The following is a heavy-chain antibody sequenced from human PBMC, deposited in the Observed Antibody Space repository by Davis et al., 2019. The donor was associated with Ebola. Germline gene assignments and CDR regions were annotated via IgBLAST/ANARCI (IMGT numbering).Heavy chain of an antibody. V-gene: IGHV3-30*18. CDR3: AKSIYGDYDAVYYYYGMDV. Sequence: GESLKISCAASGFTFSSYGMHWVRQAPGKGLEWVAVISYDGNNKYYADSVKGRFTISRDNSKNTLYLQMNSLRAEDTAVYYCAKSIYGDYDAVYYYYGMDVWGQGTTVTVSS. J-gene: IGHJ6*02. CDR2: ISYDGNNK. D-gene: IGHD4-17*01. CDR1: GFTFSSYG.